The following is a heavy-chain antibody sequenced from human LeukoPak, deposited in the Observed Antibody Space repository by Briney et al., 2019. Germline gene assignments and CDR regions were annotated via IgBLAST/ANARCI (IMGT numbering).Heavy chain of an antibody. Sequence: GGSLRLSCAASGFTFSSYWMSWVRQAPGKGLEWVSAISGSGGSTYYADSVKGRFTISRGNSKNTLYLQMNSLRAEDTAVYYCAKDYGDYVLNYWGQGTLVTVSS. CDR3: AKDYGDYVLNY. CDR1: GFTFSSYW. J-gene: IGHJ4*02. D-gene: IGHD4-17*01. V-gene: IGHV3-23*01. CDR2: ISGSGGST.